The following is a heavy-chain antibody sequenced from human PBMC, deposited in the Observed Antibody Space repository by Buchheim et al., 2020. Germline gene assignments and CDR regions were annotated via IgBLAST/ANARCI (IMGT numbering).Heavy chain of an antibody. J-gene: IGHJ3*02. D-gene: IGHD1-26*01. CDR2: ISSSSSTI. CDR3: ARDTAWELLPDAFDI. CDR1: GFTFSSYS. V-gene: IGHV3-48*01. Sequence: EVQLVESGGGLVQPGGSLRLSCAVSGFTFSSYSMNWVRQAPGKGLEWVSYISSSSSTIYYADSVKGRFTISRENAKNSLYLQMNSLRAEDTAVYYCARDTAWELLPDAFDIWGQGT.